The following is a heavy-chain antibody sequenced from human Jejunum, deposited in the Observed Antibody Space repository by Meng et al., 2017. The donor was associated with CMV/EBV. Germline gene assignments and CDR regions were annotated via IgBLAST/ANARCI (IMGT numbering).Heavy chain of an antibody. D-gene: IGHD3-3*01. CDR3: AKQPDYFALTNYYTVNYFDY. CDR1: YD. Sequence: YDMGWARQATGQGPEWVPGSSGSGDGRYSADSVEGRFTVSIDNSKNTLYLQIDNLRAEDTAIYYCAKQPDYFALTNYYTVNYFDYWGQGTLVTVSS. V-gene: IGHV3-23*01. J-gene: IGHJ4*02. CDR2: SSGSGDGR.